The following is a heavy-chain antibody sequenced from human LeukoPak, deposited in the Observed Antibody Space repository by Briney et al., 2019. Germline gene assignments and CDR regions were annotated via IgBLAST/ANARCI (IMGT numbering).Heavy chain of an antibody. CDR3: AGYYYDSSGYFYFDI. J-gene: IGHJ3*02. D-gene: IGHD3-22*01. CDR2: IYTSGST. Sequence: SETLSLTCAVYGGSFSSYYWSWIRQPAGKGLEWIGRIYTSGSTNYNPSLKSRVTMSVDTSKNQFSLKLSSVTAADTAVYYCAGYYYDSSGYFYFDIWGQGTMVTVSS. CDR1: GGSFSSYY. V-gene: IGHV4-59*10.